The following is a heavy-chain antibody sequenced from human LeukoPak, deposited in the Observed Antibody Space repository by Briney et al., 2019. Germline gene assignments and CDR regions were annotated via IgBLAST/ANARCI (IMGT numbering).Heavy chain of an antibody. CDR1: GFTFSSYG. Sequence: PGGSLRLSCAASGFTFSSYGMHWVRQAPGKGLEWVAVISYDGSNKYYADSVKGRFIISRDNSKNTLYLQMNSLRAEDTAVYYCAKGRRGSYPYGPVDYWGQGTLVSVSS. CDR2: ISYDGSNK. V-gene: IGHV3-30*18. CDR3: AKGRRGSYPYGPVDY. J-gene: IGHJ4*02. D-gene: IGHD1-26*01.